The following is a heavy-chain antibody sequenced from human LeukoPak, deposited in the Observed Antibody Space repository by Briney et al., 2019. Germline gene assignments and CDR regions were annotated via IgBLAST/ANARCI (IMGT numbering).Heavy chain of an antibody. CDR2: ISDSGGST. CDR3: AKDREYYYDSSGYYYSAIFDY. J-gene: IGHJ4*02. V-gene: IGHV3-23*01. Sequence: PGGSLRLSCAASGFTFSSYAMSWVRQAPGKGLEWVSAISDSGGSTYYADSVKGRFTISRDNSKNTLYLQMNSLRAEDTAVYYCAKDREYYYDSSGYYYSAIFDYWGQGTLVTVSS. CDR1: GFTFSSYA. D-gene: IGHD3-22*01.